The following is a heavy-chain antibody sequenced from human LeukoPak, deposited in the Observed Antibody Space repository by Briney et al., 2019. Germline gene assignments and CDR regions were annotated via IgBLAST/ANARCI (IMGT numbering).Heavy chain of an antibody. CDR1: GFTFSSSA. Sequence: HPGGSLRLSCAASGFTFSSSAMTWVRQAPGKGLEWVSSLTGGSDNSEHADSVKGRFTISRDNSKNTLYLQMNSLRAEDTAVYYCAKEREVEYSSSLRYFQHWGQGTLVTVSS. D-gene: IGHD6-6*01. CDR2: LTGGSDNS. J-gene: IGHJ1*01. V-gene: IGHV3-23*01. CDR3: AKEREVEYSSSLRYFQH.